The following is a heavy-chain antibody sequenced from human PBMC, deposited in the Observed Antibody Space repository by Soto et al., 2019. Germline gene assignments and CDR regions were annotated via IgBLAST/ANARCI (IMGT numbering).Heavy chain of an antibody. CDR3: ARGVGSGSYYNQYNWFDP. J-gene: IGHJ5*02. Sequence: QVQLVQSGAEVKKPGASVKVSCKASGYTFTSYAMHWVRQAPGQRLEWMGWINAGNGNTKYSQKFQGRVTITRDTSASTAYMELSNLRSEDTAVYYCARGVGSGSYYNQYNWFDPWGQGTLVTVSS. V-gene: IGHV1-3*01. CDR1: GYTFTSYA. D-gene: IGHD3-10*01. CDR2: INAGNGNT.